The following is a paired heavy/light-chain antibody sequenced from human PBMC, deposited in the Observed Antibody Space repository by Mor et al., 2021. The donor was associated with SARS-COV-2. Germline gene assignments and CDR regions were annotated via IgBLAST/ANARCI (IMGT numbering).Heavy chain of an antibody. CDR2: IDVGGSFT. J-gene: IGHJ4*02. D-gene: IGHD7-27*01. V-gene: IGHV3-74*01. CDR1: GFAFSNHW. Sequence: EVQLVQSGGGLVQPGGSLRLSCTASGFAFSNHWVHWIRQAPGKGLVWVSRIDVGGSFTSYVDSVKGRFTISRDNGKNTLYLQMNSLRVEDTAVYYCASFGINWGRSYWGQGTPVTVSS. CDR3: ASFGINWGRSY.
Light chain of an antibody. CDR2: KVS. V-gene: IGKV2-30*01. CDR3: MQGTHWPHT. J-gene: IGKJ2*01. CDR1: HGLVNSDETTD. Sequence: DVVMTQSPLSLPVTLGQTASISCRSSHGLVNSDETTDLNWFHQRPGQSPVRLIYKVSNRESGVPDRFSGSGSDTDFTLKISRVEAEDVGVYYCMQGTHWPHTFGQGTKL.